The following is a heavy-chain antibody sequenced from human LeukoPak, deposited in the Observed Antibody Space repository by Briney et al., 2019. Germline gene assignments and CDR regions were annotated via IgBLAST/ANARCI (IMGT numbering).Heavy chain of an antibody. J-gene: IGHJ4*02. CDR2: FDPEDGET. D-gene: IGHD3-10*01. CDR1: GYTLTELS. Sequence: ASVTVSFKVSGYTLTELSMHWVRQAPGKGREWMGGFDPEDGETIYTQKFQGRVTMTEDTSTDTAYMELSSLRSEDTAVYYCATGGSGSYYELDYWGQGTLVTVSS. V-gene: IGHV1-24*01. CDR3: ATGGSGSYYELDY.